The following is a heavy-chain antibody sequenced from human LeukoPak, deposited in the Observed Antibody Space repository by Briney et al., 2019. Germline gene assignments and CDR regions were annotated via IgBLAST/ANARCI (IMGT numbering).Heavy chain of an antibody. D-gene: IGHD3-22*01. CDR1: GFTLSRYA. J-gene: IGHJ4*02. CDR3: AKGGSYSDTKSLLDY. Sequence: GGSLRLSCAASGFTLSRYAMSWVRQAPGKGLEGVSDISGSGGITSYADSVKGRFTISRANSKNTLYLQMISMRAEDTAVYCCAKGGSYSDTKSLLDYWGQGTLFTVSS. V-gene: IGHV3-23*01. CDR2: ISGSGGIT.